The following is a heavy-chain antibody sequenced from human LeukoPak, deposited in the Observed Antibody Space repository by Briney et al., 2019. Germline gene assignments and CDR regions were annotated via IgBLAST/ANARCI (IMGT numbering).Heavy chain of an antibody. J-gene: IGHJ4*02. CDR2: IYYSGST. Sequence: PSETLSLTCTVSGGSISSSSYYWGWIRQPPGKGLEWIGSIYYSGSTYYNPSLKSRVTISVDTSKNQFSLKLSSVTAADTAVYYCARASMGYDFWSGYFFDYWGQGTLVTVSS. CDR1: GGSISSSSYY. V-gene: IGHV4-39*01. CDR3: ARASMGYDFWSGYFFDY. D-gene: IGHD3-3*01.